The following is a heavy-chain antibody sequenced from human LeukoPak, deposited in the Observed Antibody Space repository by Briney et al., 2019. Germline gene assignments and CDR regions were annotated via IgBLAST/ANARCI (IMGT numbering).Heavy chain of an antibody. D-gene: IGHD5-18*01. J-gene: IGHJ6*02. V-gene: IGHV3-33*08. CDR2: LWYDGSNK. CDR3: ARDYSYGHDGGMDV. CDR1: GFTFRTYE. Sequence: GGSLRLSCAASGFTFRTYEMTWVRQAPGKGLEWVAVLWYDGSNKYYADSVKGRFTISRDNSKNTLYLQMNSLRADDTAVYYCARDYSYGHDGGMDVWGQGTTVTVSS.